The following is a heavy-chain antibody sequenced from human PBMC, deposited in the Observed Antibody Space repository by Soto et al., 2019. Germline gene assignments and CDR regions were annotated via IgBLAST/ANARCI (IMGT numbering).Heavy chain of an antibody. D-gene: IGHD2-21*02. CDR3: ARQRTSVVTQAYFDS. CDR1: GDSISNRSYY. CDR2: IYYSGST. Sequence: LSLTCTVTGDSISNRSYYWGWIRQPPGKGLEWIGSIYYSGSTYNNPSLKSRVSMSVDTSKNQFSLKLRSVTAADTALYYCARQRTSVVTQAYFDSWGQGSLVTVSS. V-gene: IGHV4-39*01. J-gene: IGHJ4*02.